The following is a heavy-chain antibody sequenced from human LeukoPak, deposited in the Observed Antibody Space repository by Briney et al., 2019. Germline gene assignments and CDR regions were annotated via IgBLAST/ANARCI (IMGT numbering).Heavy chain of an antibody. Sequence: SGGSLRLSCAASGFTFSSYAISWVRQAPGKGLEWVSAISGSGGSTFYADSVRGRFTISRDNSKNTLFLQMNSLRAEDTAVYYCAKTLGATTPSRPFDYRGQGTLVTVSS. V-gene: IGHV3-23*01. CDR1: GFTFSSYA. CDR3: AKTLGATTPSRPFDY. J-gene: IGHJ4*02. D-gene: IGHD1-26*01. CDR2: ISGSGGST.